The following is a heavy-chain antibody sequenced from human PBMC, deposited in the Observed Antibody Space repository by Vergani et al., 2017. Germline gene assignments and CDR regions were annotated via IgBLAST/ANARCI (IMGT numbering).Heavy chain of an antibody. CDR1: GGSISSGSYY. D-gene: IGHD5-24*01. CDR3: ARSTAGEIYY. V-gene: IGHV4-61*02. CDR2: IYTSGST. J-gene: IGHJ4*02. Sequence: QVQLQESGPGLVKPSQTLSLTCTVSGGSISSGSYYWSWIRQPAGKGLEWIGRIYTSGSTNYNPSLKSRVTIAVDRSKTQFSLKLNSVTASYTAVYYCARSTAGEIYYWGQGTLVTVSS.